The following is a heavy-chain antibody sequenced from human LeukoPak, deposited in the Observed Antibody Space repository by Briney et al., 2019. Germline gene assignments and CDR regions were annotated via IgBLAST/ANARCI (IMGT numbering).Heavy chain of an antibody. CDR1: GYSFNSQG. J-gene: IGHJ4*02. Sequence: ASVKVSCKASGYSFNSQGMNWVRQAPGQGLEWMGWINTDSGNPTYAQGFTGRFVFSLDTSVSTAYLQISSLKAEDTAVYYCARAPVAGIRAPFDYWGQGTLVTVSS. V-gene: IGHV7-4-1*02. CDR2: INTDSGNP. CDR3: ARAPVAGIRAPFDY. D-gene: IGHD6-19*01.